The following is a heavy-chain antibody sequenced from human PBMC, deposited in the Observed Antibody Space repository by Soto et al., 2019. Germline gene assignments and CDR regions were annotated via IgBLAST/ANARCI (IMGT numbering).Heavy chain of an antibody. J-gene: IGHJ4*02. CDR3: ASGVSSSVFDY. D-gene: IGHD3-10*01. CDR1: GFTFSSSV. CDR2: IGGSGTK. V-gene: IGHV3-48*02. Sequence: EVQLVESGGGLVQPGGSLRLSCAASGFTFSSSVMHWVRQAPGKGLEWLSYIGGSGTKYYADSGKGRFIISRDNAKNSVFLQMNSLRDEDTAVYFCASGVSSSVFDYWGQGTLVTVSS.